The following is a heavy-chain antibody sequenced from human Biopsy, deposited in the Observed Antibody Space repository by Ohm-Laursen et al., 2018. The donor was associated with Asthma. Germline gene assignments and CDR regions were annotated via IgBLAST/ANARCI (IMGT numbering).Heavy chain of an antibody. CDR1: GFTFSNAW. D-gene: IGHD2-8*01. J-gene: IGHJ4*02. CDR2: IKSKTDGGTT. CDR3: TTDALLYSGADY. V-gene: IGHV3-15*01. Sequence: SLRLSCSASGFTFSNAWMSWVRQAPGKGLEWVGRIKSKTDGGTTDYAAPVKGRFTISRDDSKNTLYLQMNSLKTEDTAVYYCTTDALLYSGADYWGQGTLVTVSS.